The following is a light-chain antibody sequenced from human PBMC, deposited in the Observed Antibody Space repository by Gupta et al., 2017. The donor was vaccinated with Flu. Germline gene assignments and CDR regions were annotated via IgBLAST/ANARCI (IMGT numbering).Light chain of an antibody. CDR2: LGS. CDR3: MQDLQTWT. CDR1: QSLLHSNGYNY. V-gene: IGKV2-28*01. J-gene: IGKJ1*01. Sequence: DIVMTQSPLSLPVTPGEPASISCRSSQSLLHSNGYNYLDWYLQKPGQSPQLLIYLGSNRASGVPDRFSGSGSGTDFTLKSSRGEAEDVGVYYCMQDLQTWTFGQGTKVEI.